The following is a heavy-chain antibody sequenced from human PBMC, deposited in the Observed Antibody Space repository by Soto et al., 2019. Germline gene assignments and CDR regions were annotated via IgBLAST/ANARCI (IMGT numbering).Heavy chain of an antibody. Sequence: ASVKVSCKASGYTFTGYYMHWVRQAPGQGLEWMGWINPNSGGTNYAQKFQGWVTMTRDTSIRTAYMELSRLRSDDTAVYYCARETFPETAHFRDSGNAVGGFDYWGQGTLVTVSS. CDR2: INPNSGGT. CDR3: ARETFPETAHFRDSGNAVGGFDY. J-gene: IGHJ4*02. V-gene: IGHV1-2*04. D-gene: IGHD5-12*01. CDR1: GYTFTGYY.